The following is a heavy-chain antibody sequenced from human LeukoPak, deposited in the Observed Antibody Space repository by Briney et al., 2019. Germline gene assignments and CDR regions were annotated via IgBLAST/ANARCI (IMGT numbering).Heavy chain of an antibody. CDR1: GGSFSGYY. CDR2: INQSGST. D-gene: IGHD1-26*01. J-gene: IGHJ4*02. Sequence: PSETLSLTCAVYGGSFSGYYWSWIRQPPGKGLEWIGEINQSGSTNYNPSLKSGVTISVDTSKNQFSVKVSSGTASGAAGFFCASSGDSGSLNFDYWRRGNLVTVSS. V-gene: IGHV4-34*01. CDR3: ASSGDSGSLNFDY.